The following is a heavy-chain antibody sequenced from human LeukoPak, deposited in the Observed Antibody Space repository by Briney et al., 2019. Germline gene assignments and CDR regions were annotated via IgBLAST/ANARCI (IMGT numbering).Heavy chain of an antibody. D-gene: IGHD6-13*01. Sequence: SETLSLTRTVSGGSISSYYWSWIRQPPGKGLEWIGYIYYSGSTNYNPSLKSRVTISVDTSKNQFSLKLSSVTAADTAVYYCARLTLLSIAAAHNWFDPWGQGTLVTVSS. V-gene: IGHV4-59*08. CDR3: ARLTLLSIAAAHNWFDP. CDR2: IYYSGST. CDR1: GGSISSYY. J-gene: IGHJ5*02.